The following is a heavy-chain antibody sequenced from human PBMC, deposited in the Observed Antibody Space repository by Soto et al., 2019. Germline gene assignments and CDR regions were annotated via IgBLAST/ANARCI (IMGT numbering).Heavy chain of an antibody. Sequence: QVQLQESGPGLVKPSPTLSLTCTVSGGSISSGGYYWSWIRQHPGKGLEWIGNLYYSGSTYYNPSLKSRVTISVDTSKNQFSLKLSSVTAADTAVYYCARHGAPAAFDIWGQGTMVTVSS. V-gene: IGHV4-31*03. D-gene: IGHD4-17*01. J-gene: IGHJ3*02. CDR3: ARHGAPAAFDI. CDR1: GGSISSGGYY. CDR2: LYYSGST.